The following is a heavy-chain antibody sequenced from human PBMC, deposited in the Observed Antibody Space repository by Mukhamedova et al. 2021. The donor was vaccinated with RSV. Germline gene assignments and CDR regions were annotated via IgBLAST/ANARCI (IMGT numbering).Heavy chain of an antibody. V-gene: IGHV1-69*06. CDR2: IIPNFGTP. Sequence: NEAISWVRQAPGQGPEWMGGIIPNFGTPKYSQKFQGRVTITADRSTTTVYMELNSLRPEDTAVYFCASRMNWFDPWGHGTL. J-gene: IGHJ5*02. CDR3: ASRMNWFDP. CDR1: NEA.